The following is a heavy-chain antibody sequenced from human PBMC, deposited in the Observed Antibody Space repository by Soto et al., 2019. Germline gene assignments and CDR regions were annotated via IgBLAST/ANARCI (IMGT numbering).Heavy chain of an antibody. D-gene: IGHD3-3*01. Sequence: ASVKLSCKASGYTFTSYGISWVRQAPRQGLEWMGWISAYNGNTNYAQKLQGRVTMTTDTSTSTAYMELRSLRSDDTAVYYCARDALRYYDAEYYFDYWGQGTLVTVSS. J-gene: IGHJ4*02. CDR2: ISAYNGNT. CDR1: GYTFTSYG. V-gene: IGHV1-18*01. CDR3: ARDALRYYDAEYYFDY.